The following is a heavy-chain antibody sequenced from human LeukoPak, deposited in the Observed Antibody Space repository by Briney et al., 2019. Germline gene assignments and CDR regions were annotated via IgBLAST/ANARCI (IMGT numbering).Heavy chain of an antibody. J-gene: IGHJ6*02. CDR3: ARTYGSGSYVGMDV. V-gene: IGHV3-30*04. D-gene: IGHD3-10*01. CDR1: GFTFSSYA. CDR2: ISYDGSNK. Sequence: PGGSLRLSCAASGFTFSSYAMHWVRQAPGKGLEWVAVISYDGSNKYYADSVKGRFTISRDNSKNTLYLQMNSLRAEDTAVYYCARTYGSGSYVGMDVWGQGTTVTVSS.